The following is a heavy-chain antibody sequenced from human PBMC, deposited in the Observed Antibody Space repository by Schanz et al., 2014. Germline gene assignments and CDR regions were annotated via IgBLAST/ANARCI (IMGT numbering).Heavy chain of an antibody. CDR2: INLSGGST. D-gene: IGHD3-10*01. J-gene: IGHJ4*02. V-gene: IGHV1-46*01. CDR3: TSEAHNRDGLRSYSNV. Sequence: QVQLVQSGAEVKKPGASVKVSCKASGYTFTSYSMHWVRQAPGQGLEWMGIINLSGGSTNNAQKFQGRLTMTRDTSTSTVYMELSSLRSEDTAVYFCTSEAHNRDGLRSYSNVWGQGTLXTVTS. CDR1: GYTFTSYS.